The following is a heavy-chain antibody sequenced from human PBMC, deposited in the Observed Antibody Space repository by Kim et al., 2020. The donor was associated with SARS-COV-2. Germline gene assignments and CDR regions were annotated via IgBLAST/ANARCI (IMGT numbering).Heavy chain of an antibody. D-gene: IGHD1-26*01. CDR2: IGTYNGNT. V-gene: IGHV1-18*04. CDR1: GYTFITYG. J-gene: IGHJ4*01. CDR3: ARDRSGSLRAFDY. Sequence: SVKVSCKASGYTFITYGLSWMRQAPGQGLEWMGWIGTYNGNTIYAQKLQGRITMTTDTSTSTAYMELRSLRLDDTAVYYCARDRSGSLRAFDYWGHGTLVTVSS.